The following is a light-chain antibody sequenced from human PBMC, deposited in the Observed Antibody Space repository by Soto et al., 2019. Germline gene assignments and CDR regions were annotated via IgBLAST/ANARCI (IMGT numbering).Light chain of an antibody. CDR1: QSVLYSSNNKNY. CDR2: WAS. CDR3: QHYESTPPT. J-gene: IGKJ2*01. V-gene: IGKV4-1*01. Sequence: DIVMTQSPDSLAVSLGERATINCKSSQSVLYSSNNKNYLAWYQQRPGQPPKLLIYWASTRESGVPDRFSGSGYGTDFTLTITSLQDEDVAVYSCQHYESTPPTFGQGPKLEIK.